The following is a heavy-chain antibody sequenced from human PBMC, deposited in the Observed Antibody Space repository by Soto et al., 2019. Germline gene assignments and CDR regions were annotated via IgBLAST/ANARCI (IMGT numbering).Heavy chain of an antibody. CDR2: IGAGDDTT. V-gene: IGHV3-23*01. CDR3: GLRAGDY. D-gene: IGHD3-16*01. J-gene: IGHJ4*02. CDR1: GFTFSSNS. Sequence: EVQLMESGGGVARPGGSLRLSCATSGFTFSSNSMNWVRQVPGKRLEWVSRIGAGDDTTYYTDSVEGRVTISRDDSKGTLYLQMNSLKVEYTAIYFCGLRAGDYWGQGTLGTGSS.